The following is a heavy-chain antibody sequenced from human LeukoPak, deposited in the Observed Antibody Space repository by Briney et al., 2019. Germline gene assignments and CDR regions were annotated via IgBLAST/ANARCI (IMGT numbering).Heavy chain of an antibody. CDR1: GYTFTGYY. CDR2: INPNSGGT. J-gene: IGHJ4*02. Sequence: ASVKVSCKASGYTFTGYYTHWVRQAPGQGLEWMGWINPNSGGTNYAQKFQGRVTMTRDTSISTAYMELSRLRSDDTAVYYCARDLSYYDSSGSFDYWGQGTLVTVSS. CDR3: ARDLSYYDSSGSFDY. V-gene: IGHV1-2*02. D-gene: IGHD3-22*01.